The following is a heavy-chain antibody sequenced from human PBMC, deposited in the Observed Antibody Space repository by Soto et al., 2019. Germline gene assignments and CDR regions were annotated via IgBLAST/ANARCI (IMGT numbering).Heavy chain of an antibody. CDR1: GFSFNNFA. CDR2: ILHDGTKE. J-gene: IGHJ2*01. V-gene: IGHV3-30*04. D-gene: IGHD1-26*01. CDR3: VRDRGSTYGTFWNFDL. Sequence: QVQLVESGGGVVEPGRSLRLSCVVSGFSFNNFAMHWVRQAPGKGLEWVAHILHDGTKEDYLESVKDRFSISRDNSKNTLYLQMNGLTTDDTSLYYCVRDRGSTYGTFWNFDLWGRGTLVTVSS.